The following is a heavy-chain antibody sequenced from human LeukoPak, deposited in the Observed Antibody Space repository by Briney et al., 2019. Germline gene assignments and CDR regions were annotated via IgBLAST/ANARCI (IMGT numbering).Heavy chain of an antibody. CDR3: ARDLGSGSAIDI. CDR1: GFTFSDYY. D-gene: IGHD3-10*01. Sequence: GGSLRLSCAASGFTFSDYYMSWIRQAPGKGLEWVSAIRGSGGSTYYADSVKGRFTISRDNSKNTLYLQMNSLRAEDTAVYYFARDLGSGSAIDIWGQGTMVTVSS. CDR2: IRGSGGST. J-gene: IGHJ3*02. V-gene: IGHV3-23*01.